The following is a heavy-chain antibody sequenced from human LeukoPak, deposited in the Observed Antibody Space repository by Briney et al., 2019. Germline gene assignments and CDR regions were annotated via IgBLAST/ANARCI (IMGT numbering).Heavy chain of an antibody. CDR3: ARDKSAARGYYFDY. V-gene: IGHV3-21*01. D-gene: IGHD6-6*01. CDR1: GFTFSSYS. Sequence: GGSLRLSCAASGFTFSSYSMNWVRQAPGKGLEWVSSISSSSSYIHYADSVKGRFTISRDNAKNSLYLQMNSLRAEDTAVYYCARDKSAARGYYFDYWGQGTLVTVSS. J-gene: IGHJ4*02. CDR2: ISSSSSYI.